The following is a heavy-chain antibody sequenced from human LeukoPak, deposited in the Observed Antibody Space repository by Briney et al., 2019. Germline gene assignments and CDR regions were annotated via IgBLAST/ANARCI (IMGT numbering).Heavy chain of an antibody. V-gene: IGHV3-9*02. CDR1: GFTSDDYA. Sequence: GRSLRLSCAASGFTSDDYAMHWVRQAPGKGLEWVSGISWNSGSIGYADSVKGRFTISRDNAKNSLYLQMNSLRAEDMALYYCAKENGEDITMDYFDYWGQGTLVTVSS. CDR3: AKENGEDITMDYFDY. CDR2: ISWNSGSI. J-gene: IGHJ4*02. D-gene: IGHD1-1*01.